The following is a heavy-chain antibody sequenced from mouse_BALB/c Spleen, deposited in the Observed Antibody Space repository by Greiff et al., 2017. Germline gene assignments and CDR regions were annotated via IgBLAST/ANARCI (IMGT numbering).Heavy chain of an antibody. V-gene: IGHV5-6-5*01. Sequence: EVKLMESGGGLVKPGGSLKLSCAASGFTFSSYAMSWVRQTPEKRLEWVASISSGGSTYYPDSVKGRFTISRDNARNILYLQMSSLRFEDTAMYYCARGRDYGYYAMDYWGQGTSVTVSS. D-gene: IGHD1-2*01. CDR3: ARGRDYGYYAMDY. CDR2: ISSGGST. J-gene: IGHJ4*01. CDR1: GFTFSSYA.